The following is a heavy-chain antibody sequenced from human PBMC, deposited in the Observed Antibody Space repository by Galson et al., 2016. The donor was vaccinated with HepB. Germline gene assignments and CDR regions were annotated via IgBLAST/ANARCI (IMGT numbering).Heavy chain of an antibody. V-gene: IGHV3-23*01. Sequence: SLRLSCAGSGFTFNSYAMHWVRQAPGKGLEWISLISDNGHATYYADPVRGRFSIARDNSKNTLYLQMNSLGADDTAVHYCAKCPPGTRGSLDSWGQGTLVTVSS. J-gene: IGHJ4*02. CDR1: GFTFNSYA. CDR2: ISDNGHAT. CDR3: AKCPPGTRGSLDS. D-gene: IGHD1-14*01.